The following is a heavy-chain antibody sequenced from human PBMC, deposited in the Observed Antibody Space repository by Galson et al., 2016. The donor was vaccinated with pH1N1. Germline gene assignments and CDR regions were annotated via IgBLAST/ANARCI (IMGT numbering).Heavy chain of an antibody. CDR3: ARRQPNFDPHVIDF. CDR1: GGSLSGTY. J-gene: IGHJ4*02. CDR2: IHPGGST. Sequence: SETLSLTCAVYGGSLSGTYWSWIRQSPGKGLEWIGEIHPGGSTNYNPSLKSRVTLFADTSRNQFSLNLSSLTAADTALYFCARRQPNFDPHVIDFWGQGALVSFSS. D-gene: IGHD3-9*01. V-gene: IGHV4-34*01.